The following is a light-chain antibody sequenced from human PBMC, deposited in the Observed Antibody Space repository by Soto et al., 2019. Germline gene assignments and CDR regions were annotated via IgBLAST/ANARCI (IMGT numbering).Light chain of an antibody. CDR2: GAS. CDR1: QSVGSTY. J-gene: IGKJ2*01. V-gene: IGKV3-20*01. CDR3: QQYGSSSFT. Sequence: EIVLTQSPGTLSLSPGERATLSCRASQSVGSTYLAWYQQKPGQAPSLLIYGASTRAAGIPDRFSGSGSGTDFILTISRLEPEDFAVYYCQQYGSSSFTFGQGTKLEIK.